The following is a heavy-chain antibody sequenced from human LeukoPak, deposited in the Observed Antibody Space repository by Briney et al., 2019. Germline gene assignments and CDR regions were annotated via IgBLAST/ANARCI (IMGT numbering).Heavy chain of an antibody. CDR1: GFTFSTYG. CDR3: ASHGYFDY. J-gene: IGHJ4*02. CDR2: ISDSGGST. V-gene: IGHV3-23*01. Sequence: GGSLRLSCAASGFTFSTYGMSWVRQAPGKGLEWVSGISDSGGSTYYADSVKSRFTISRDNSKNTLYLQMNSLRAEDTAVYYCASHGYFDYWGQGTLVTVSS. D-gene: IGHD6-13*01.